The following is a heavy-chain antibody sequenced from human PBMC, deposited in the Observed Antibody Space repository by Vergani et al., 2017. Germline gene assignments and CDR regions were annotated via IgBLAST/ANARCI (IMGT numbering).Heavy chain of an antibody. Sequence: EVQLVESGGGLVQPGGSLRLSCAASGFTFSSYWMSWVRQAPGKGLEWVANIKQDGSEKYYVDSVKGRFTISRDNAKNSLYLQMNSLRAEDTAVYYCAXYQLRYFDWSPGDYWGQGTLVTVSS. CDR2: IKQDGSEK. D-gene: IGHD3-9*01. J-gene: IGHJ4*02. V-gene: IGHV3-7*01. CDR3: AXYQLRYFDWSPGDY. CDR1: GFTFSSYW.